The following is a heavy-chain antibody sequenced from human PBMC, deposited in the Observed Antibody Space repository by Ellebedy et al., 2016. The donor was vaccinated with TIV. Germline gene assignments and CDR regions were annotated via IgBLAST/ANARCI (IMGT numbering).Heavy chain of an antibody. CDR2: IYYSGST. D-gene: IGHD3-9*01. J-gene: IGHJ4*02. Sequence: SETLSLTCTVSGGSISSYYWSWIRQPPGKGLEWIGHIYYSGSTNYKPSLESLVTISVDTSKNHFSLKLTSVTAPDTAVYFCARYVSYFDTPDQIDYYFDSWGQGTLVTVSS. V-gene: IGHV4-59*08. CDR1: GGSISSYY. CDR3: ARYVSYFDTPDQIDYYFDS.